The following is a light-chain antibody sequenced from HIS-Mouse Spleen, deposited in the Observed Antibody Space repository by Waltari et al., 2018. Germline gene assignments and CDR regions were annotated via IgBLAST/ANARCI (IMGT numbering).Light chain of an antibody. CDR3: QVWDSSSDRV. J-gene: IGLJ1*01. CDR1: NIGSKS. CDR2: DDS. Sequence: SYVLTQPPSVSVAPGQTARITCGGNNIGSKSVNWYRKKPGQAPVLVVYDDSDRPYGIPARFSGSNSGNTATLTSSRVEAGDEADDYCQVWDSSSDRVFGTGTKVTVL. V-gene: IGLV3-21*02.